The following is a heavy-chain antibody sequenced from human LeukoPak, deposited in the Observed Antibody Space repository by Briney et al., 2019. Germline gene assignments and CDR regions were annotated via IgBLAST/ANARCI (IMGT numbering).Heavy chain of an antibody. Sequence: GGSLRLSCTASGFTFGDYAMSWVRQAPGKGLEWVGFIRSKAYGWTTEYAASMKGRFTISRDDSKSIAYLQMNSLKTEDTAVYYCTRGILTGYQTYVYDYWGQGTLVTVSS. CDR3: TRGILTGYQTYVYDY. CDR2: IRSKAYGWTT. V-gene: IGHV3-49*04. D-gene: IGHD3-9*01. J-gene: IGHJ4*02. CDR1: GFTFGDYA.